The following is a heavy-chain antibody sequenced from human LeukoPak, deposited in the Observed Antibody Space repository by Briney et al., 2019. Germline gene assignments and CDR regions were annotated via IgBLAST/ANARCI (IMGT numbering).Heavy chain of an antibody. Sequence: TGGSLRLSCIVSGGTFSSYYMTWVRQAPGKGLEWVANIKQDGSKKSYVDSVKGRFTISRDNAKNSLYLQMNSLRAEDTAIYYCTRVGYIDEGIDYWGQGTLVTVSS. CDR1: GGTFSSYY. J-gene: IGHJ4*02. CDR2: IKQDGSKK. D-gene: IGHD5-24*01. CDR3: TRVGYIDEGIDY. V-gene: IGHV3-7*04.